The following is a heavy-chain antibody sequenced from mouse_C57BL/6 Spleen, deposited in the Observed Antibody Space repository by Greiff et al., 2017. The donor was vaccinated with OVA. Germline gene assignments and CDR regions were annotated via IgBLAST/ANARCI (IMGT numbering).Heavy chain of an antibody. V-gene: IGHV1-53*01. D-gene: IGHD2-5*01. Sequence: QVQLQQPGTELVKPGASVKLSCKASGYTFPSYWMHWVKQRPGQGLEWIGNINPSNGGTTYNEKFKSKATLTVDKSSSTAYMQLSSLTSEDSAVYYCARDLYNSNYGYFDVWGTGTTVTVSS. J-gene: IGHJ1*03. CDR1: GYTFPSYW. CDR2: INPSNGGT. CDR3: ARDLYNSNYGYFDV.